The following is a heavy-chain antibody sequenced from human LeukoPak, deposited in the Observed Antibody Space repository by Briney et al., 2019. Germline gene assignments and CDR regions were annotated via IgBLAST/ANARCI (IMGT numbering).Heavy chain of an antibody. D-gene: IGHD2-15*01. V-gene: IGHV1-18*01. CDR2: ISGYNGNT. J-gene: IGHJ4*02. CDR3: ARVAPNRRYCSGGSCLNYFDY. Sequence: ASVKVSCKASGGTFSSYAISWVRQAPGQGLEWMGWISGYNGNTNYAQKLQGRVTMTTDTSTSTAYMELRSLRSDDTAVYYCARVAPNRRYCSGGSCLNYFDYWGQGTLVTVSS. CDR1: GGTFSSYA.